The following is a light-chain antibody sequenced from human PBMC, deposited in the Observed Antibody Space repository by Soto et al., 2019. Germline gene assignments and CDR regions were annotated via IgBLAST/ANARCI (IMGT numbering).Light chain of an antibody. Sequence: EIVLTQSPGSLSLSPGERATLSCRASQSVSNNYLAWYQQKPGQAPRLLIYVASSRATAIPDRFSGSGSGTDFTITISRLEPEDFAVYYCHRYGSSPGLFTFGPGTKVDIK. CDR3: HRYGSSPGLFT. V-gene: IGKV3-20*01. CDR1: QSVSNNY. CDR2: VAS. J-gene: IGKJ3*01.